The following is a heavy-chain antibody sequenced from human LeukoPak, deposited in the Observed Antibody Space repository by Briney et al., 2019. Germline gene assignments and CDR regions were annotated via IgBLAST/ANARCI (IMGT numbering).Heavy chain of an antibody. Sequence: GESLKISCKGSGYSFTSYWIVWVRQMPGKGLEWMGIIYPGDSDTRYSPSLQGQVTISADTSITTAYLQWSSLKASDTAMYYCARPLVGTGYSSSRYFHSWGQGTLVTVSS. CDR2: IYPGDSDT. CDR3: ARPLVGTGYSSSRYFHS. D-gene: IGHD6-13*01. J-gene: IGHJ4*02. V-gene: IGHV5-51*01. CDR1: GYSFTSYW.